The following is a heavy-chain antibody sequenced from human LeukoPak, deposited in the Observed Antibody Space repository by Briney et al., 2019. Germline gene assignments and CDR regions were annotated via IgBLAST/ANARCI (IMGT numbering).Heavy chain of an antibody. CDR1: GYIFTHYW. V-gene: IGHV5-51*01. CDR3: ARGPPETGDY. CDR2: IYPGDSDT. Sequence: GESLKISCQASGYIFTHYWIAWVRQMSGKGLEWMGIIYPGDSDTRYSPSFQGQVTISADKSISTAYLQWSSLKASDTAMYYCARGPPETGDYWGQGTLVTVSS. D-gene: IGHD3-10*01. J-gene: IGHJ4*02.